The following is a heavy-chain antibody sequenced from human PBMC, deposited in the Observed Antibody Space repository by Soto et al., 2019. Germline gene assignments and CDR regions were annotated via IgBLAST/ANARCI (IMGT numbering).Heavy chain of an antibody. CDR3: ARADYIWRSYRYPTYYYYYMDV. Sequence: EVQLVESGGGLVQPGGSLRLSCAASGFTFSSYSMNWVRQAPGKGLEWVSYISSSSSTIYYADSVKGRFTISRDNAKNSLYLQMNSLRAEDTAVYYCARADYIWRSYRYPTYYYYYMDVWGKGTTVTVSS. CDR2: ISSSSSTI. CDR1: GFTFSSYS. V-gene: IGHV3-48*01. J-gene: IGHJ6*03. D-gene: IGHD3-16*02.